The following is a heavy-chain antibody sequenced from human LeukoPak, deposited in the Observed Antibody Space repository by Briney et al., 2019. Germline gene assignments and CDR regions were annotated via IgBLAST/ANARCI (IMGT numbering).Heavy chain of an antibody. D-gene: IGHD1-14*01. Sequence: SETLSLTCTVSGVSISSSNSYWGWIRQPPGKGLEWIGSIYYTGNTYYNPSLKGRVTISIDTSKKQFSLKLSSVIAADTAVYYCARDGGNLLDYWGQGTLVTVSS. CDR1: GVSISSSNSY. CDR3: ARDGGNLLDY. V-gene: IGHV4-39*07. CDR2: IYYTGNT. J-gene: IGHJ4*02.